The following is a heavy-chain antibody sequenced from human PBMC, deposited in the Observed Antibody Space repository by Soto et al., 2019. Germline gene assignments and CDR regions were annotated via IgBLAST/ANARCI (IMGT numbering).Heavy chain of an antibody. CDR1: GASVSSNSGA. CDR3: AVVSRIPGLDV. Sequence: SQTLSLTCVISGASVSSNSGAWNWIRQSPSRGLEWLGRPYYRSRWSFDYALSVKSRLTIDPDTSQNQFSLHLDSLTPEDTAVHYCAVVSRIPGLDVWGQG. J-gene: IGHJ6*02. CDR2: PYYRSRWSF. V-gene: IGHV6-1*01. D-gene: IGHD2-15*01.